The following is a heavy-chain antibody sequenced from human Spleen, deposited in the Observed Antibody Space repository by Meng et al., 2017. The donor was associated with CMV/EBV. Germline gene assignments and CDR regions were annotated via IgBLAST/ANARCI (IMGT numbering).Heavy chain of an antibody. CDR2: VSFDGSNK. D-gene: IGHD3-16*01. CDR1: AFNFSHYA. J-gene: IGHJ4*02. Sequence: GESLKISCAASAFNFSHYAIHWVRQAPGKGLEWVAIVSFDGSNKRYAETARGRFAVSRDNSKNTVFLKMNGLRAGDTAVYYCARQWDYGYNSLDYWGQGTLVTVSS. V-gene: IGHV3-30*09. CDR3: ARQWDYGYNSLDY.